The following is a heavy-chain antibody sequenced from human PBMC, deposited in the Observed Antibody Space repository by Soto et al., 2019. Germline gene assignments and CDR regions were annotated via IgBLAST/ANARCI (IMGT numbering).Heavy chain of an antibody. CDR2: INPNSGGT. CDR1: GYTFTGYY. D-gene: IGHD3-10*01. Sequence: QVQLVQSWAEVKKPGASVKVSCKASGYTFTGYYMHWVRQAPGQGLEWMGWINPNSGGTNYAQKFQGRVTMTRDTSIITAYMELSRLRSDDTAVYYCARDSITMVRGVITDYYYYGMDVWGQGTTVTVSS. CDR3: ARDSITMVRGVITDYYYYGMDV. J-gene: IGHJ6*02. V-gene: IGHV1-2*02.